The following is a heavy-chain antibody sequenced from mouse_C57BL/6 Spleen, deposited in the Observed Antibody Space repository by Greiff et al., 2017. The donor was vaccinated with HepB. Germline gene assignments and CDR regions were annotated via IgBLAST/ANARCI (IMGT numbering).Heavy chain of an antibody. CDR1: GFTFSSYA. D-gene: IGHD1-1*01. J-gene: IGHJ1*03. V-gene: IGHV5-9-1*02. CDR3: TRGGHYYGSSHWYFDV. Sequence: EVKVVESGEGLVKPGGSLKLSCAASGFTFSSYAMSWVRQTPEKRLEWVAYISSGGDYIYYADTVKGRFTISRDNARNTLYLQMSSLKSEDTAMYYCTRGGHYYGSSHWYFDVWGTGTTVTVSS. CDR2: ISSGGDYI.